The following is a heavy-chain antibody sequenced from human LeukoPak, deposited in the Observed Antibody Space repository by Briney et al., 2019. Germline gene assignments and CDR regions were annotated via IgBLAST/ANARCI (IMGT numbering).Heavy chain of an antibody. V-gene: IGHV3-30*03. D-gene: IGHD3-22*01. CDR1: GFTFSSYG. CDR2: ISYDGSNK. CDR3: ARDHYYDSSGYTPAGDAFDI. Sequence: QPGGSLRLSCAASGFTFSSYGMHWVRQAPGKGLEWVAVISYDGSNKYYADSVKGRFTISRDNAKNSLYLQMNSLRAEDTAVYYCARDHYYDSSGYTPAGDAFDIWGQGTMVTVSS. J-gene: IGHJ3*02.